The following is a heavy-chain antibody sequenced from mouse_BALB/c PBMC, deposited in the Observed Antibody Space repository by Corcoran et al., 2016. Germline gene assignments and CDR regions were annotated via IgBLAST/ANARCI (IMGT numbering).Heavy chain of an antibody. Sequence: QVQLQQSGADLMKPGASVKISCKATGYTFSSYWIEWVKQRPGHGLEWIGEILPGIGSTNYNEKFKGKATFTADTSSNTAYMQLSSLTSEDSAVYYCARSARAAWFAYWGQGTLVTVSA. CDR1: GYTFSSYW. CDR3: ARSARAAWFAY. CDR2: ILPGIGST. V-gene: IGHV1-9*01. D-gene: IGHD3-1*01. J-gene: IGHJ3*01.